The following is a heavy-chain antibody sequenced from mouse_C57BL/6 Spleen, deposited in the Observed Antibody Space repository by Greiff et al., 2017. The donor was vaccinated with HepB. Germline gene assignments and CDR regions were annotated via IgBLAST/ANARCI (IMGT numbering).Heavy chain of an antibody. CDR1: GYTFTGYW. CDR3: ARRDYYGSSYEYYAMDY. D-gene: IGHD1-1*01. Sequence: VQGVESGAELMKPGASVKLSCKATGYTFTGYWIEWVKQRPGHGLEWIGEILPGSGSTNYNEKFKGKATFTADTSSNTAYMQLSSLTTEDSAIYYCARRDYYGSSYEYYAMDYWGQGTSVTVSS. J-gene: IGHJ4*01. CDR2: ILPGSGST. V-gene: IGHV1-9*01.